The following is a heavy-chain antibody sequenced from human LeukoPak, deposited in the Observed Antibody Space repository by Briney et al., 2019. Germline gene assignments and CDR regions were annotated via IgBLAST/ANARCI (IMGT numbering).Heavy chain of an antibody. V-gene: IGHV3-48*03. J-gene: IGHJ4*02. CDR2: ISSSGSTI. D-gene: IGHD5-18*01. CDR1: GFTFSSYE. CDR3: ARDSTAMAFHHGAYYFDY. Sequence: GGSLRLSCAASGFTFSSYEINWVRQAPGKGLEWVSYISSSGSTIYYADSVKGRFTISRDNAKNSLYLQMNSLRAEDTAVYYCARDSTAMAFHHGAYYFDYWGQGTLVTVSS.